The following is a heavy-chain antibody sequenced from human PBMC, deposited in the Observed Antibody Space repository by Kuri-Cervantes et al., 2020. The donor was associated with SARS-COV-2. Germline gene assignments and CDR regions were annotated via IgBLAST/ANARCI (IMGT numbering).Heavy chain of an antibody. CDR3: AKVDY. Sequence: SCKVSGYTLTELSMHWVRQAPGKGLEWVAFIRYDGSNKYYADSVKGRFTISRDNSKNTLYLQMNSLRAEDTAVYYCAKVDYWGQGTLVTVSS. CDR1: GYTLTELS. CDR2: IRYDGSNK. V-gene: IGHV3-30*02. J-gene: IGHJ4*02.